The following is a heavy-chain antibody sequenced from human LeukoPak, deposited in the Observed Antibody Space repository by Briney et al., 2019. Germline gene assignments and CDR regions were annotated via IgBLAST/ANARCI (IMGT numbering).Heavy chain of an antibody. V-gene: IGHV3-11*03. Sequence: PGGSLRLSCAVSGFSFADEYMSWIRQAPGQGLEWDSYISNTGSYTNYADSVEGRFTISRDNTENSLYLQMNSLRAEDTTVYYCARSRGAGPGAYFDYWGQGTLVAVTS. J-gene: IGHJ4*02. CDR2: ISNTGSYT. CDR3: ARSRGAGPGAYFDY. D-gene: IGHD6-19*01. CDR1: GFSFADEY.